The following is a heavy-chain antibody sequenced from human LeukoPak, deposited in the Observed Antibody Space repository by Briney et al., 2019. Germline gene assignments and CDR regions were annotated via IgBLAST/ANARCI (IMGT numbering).Heavy chain of an antibody. V-gene: IGHV1-46*01. CDR2: INPSGGST. CDR1: GYTFTSYY. D-gene: IGHD2-2*01. Sequence: ASVKVSCKASGYTFTSYYMHWVRQAPGQGLEWMGIINPSGGSTSYAQKFQGRVTMTRDTSTSTVYMELSSLRSEDTAVYYCARVRVPAAIDYGMDVWGQGTTVTVSS. CDR3: ARVRVPAAIDYGMDV. J-gene: IGHJ6*02.